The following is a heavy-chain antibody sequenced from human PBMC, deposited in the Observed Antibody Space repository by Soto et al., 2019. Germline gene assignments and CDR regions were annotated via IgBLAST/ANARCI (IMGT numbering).Heavy chain of an antibody. Sequence: SETLSLTCTVSGGSISSGGYYWSWIRQHPGKGLEWIGYIYYSGSTYYNPSLKSRVTISVDTSKNQFSLKLSSVTAADTAVYYCARVPLGRHDGASHYGMDVWGQGTTVTVSS. D-gene: IGHD7-27*01. J-gene: IGHJ6*02. CDR1: GGSISSGGYY. CDR2: IYYSGST. V-gene: IGHV4-31*03. CDR3: ARVPLGRHDGASHYGMDV.